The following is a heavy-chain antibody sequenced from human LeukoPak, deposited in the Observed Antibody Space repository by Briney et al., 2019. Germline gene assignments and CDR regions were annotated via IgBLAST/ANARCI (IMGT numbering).Heavy chain of an antibody. CDR2: IYWDDDK. CDR1: GFSLITSGVG. Sequence: SGPTLVKPTQTLTLTCTFSGFSLITSGVGVGWIRQPPGKALEWLALIYWDDDKRYSPSLKNRLSITKDTSKNQVVLTMTNMDPVDTATYYCAHSLCNGGSCYSGFDFWGQGTLVTVSS. V-gene: IGHV2-5*02. D-gene: IGHD2-15*01. J-gene: IGHJ4*02. CDR3: AHSLCNGGSCYSGFDF.